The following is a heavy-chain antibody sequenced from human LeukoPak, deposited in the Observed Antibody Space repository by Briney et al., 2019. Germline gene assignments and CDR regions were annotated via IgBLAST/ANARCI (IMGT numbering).Heavy chain of an antibody. CDR2: IYYSGST. J-gene: IGHJ6*03. CDR1: GGSISSYY. Sequence: PSETLSLTRTVSGGSISSYYWGWIRQPPGKGLEWIGGIYYSGSTYYNPSLKSRVTISVDTSKNQFSLKLSSVTAADTAVYYCARRRPSGSYYYYYYMDVWGKGTTVTVSS. CDR3: ARRRPSGSYYYYYYMDV. D-gene: IGHD1-26*01. V-gene: IGHV4-39*01.